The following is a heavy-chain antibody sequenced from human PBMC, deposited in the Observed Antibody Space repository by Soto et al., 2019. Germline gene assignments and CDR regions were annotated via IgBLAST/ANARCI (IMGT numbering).Heavy chain of an antibody. V-gene: IGHV3-7*05. Sequence: EVQLVESGGGLVQPGGSQRLSCAASGFSFSSFWMSWVRQAPGKGLEWVAAIKGDGSEKNYVDSVRGRFTISRDNAKNSLYLQMKSLRADDTAVYYCARDVIWGQGSLVTVSS. CDR1: GFSFSSFW. CDR3: ARDVI. J-gene: IGHJ4*02. CDR2: IKGDGSEK.